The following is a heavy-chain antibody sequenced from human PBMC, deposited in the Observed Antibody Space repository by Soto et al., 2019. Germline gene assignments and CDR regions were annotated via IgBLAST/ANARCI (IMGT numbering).Heavy chain of an antibody. J-gene: IGHJ3*02. CDR1: GASVSSGSHY. D-gene: IGHD3-3*01. CDR2: IFHGGST. Sequence: SETLSLTCTVSGASVSSGSHYWSWIRQPPGKGLEWIAYIFHGGSTDYNPSLRGRVAISLDMSKNQLSLRLDSVTAADTAVYYCARDRYDPSNYFDTFDTRGQGIMVT. V-gene: IGHV4-61*01. CDR3: ARDRYDPSNYFDTFDT.